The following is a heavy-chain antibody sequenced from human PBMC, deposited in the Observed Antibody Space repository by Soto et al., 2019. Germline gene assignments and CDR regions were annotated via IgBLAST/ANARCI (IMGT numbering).Heavy chain of an antibody. J-gene: IGHJ4*02. CDR2: IVSGGST. CDR1: GFKVGSSY. CDR3: ATDSRNVGIGYFDS. Sequence: GGSLRLSCAASGFKVGSSYVTWVRQAPGEGLEWVSVIVSGGSTHYADSVTGRFTVSRDVSNNTVYLHMSSLRAEDTAVYFCATDSRNVGIGYFDSWGLGTLVTVSS. V-gene: IGHV3-53*01. D-gene: IGHD1-26*01.